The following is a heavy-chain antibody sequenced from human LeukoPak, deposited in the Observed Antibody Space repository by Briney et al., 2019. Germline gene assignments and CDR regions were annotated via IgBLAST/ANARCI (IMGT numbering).Heavy chain of an antibody. D-gene: IGHD2/OR15-2a*01. J-gene: IGHJ4*02. CDR3: ARLPLSLSSGPSVY. CDR2: IYHSGNT. Sequence: PSETLSLTCTVSGGSISSGGYYWSWIRQPPGKGLEWIGYIYHSGNTYYNPSLKSRVTISVDTSKNQFSLKLSSVTAADTAVYYCARLPLSLSSGPSVYWGQGTLVTVSS. V-gene: IGHV4-30-2*01. CDR1: GGSISSGGYY.